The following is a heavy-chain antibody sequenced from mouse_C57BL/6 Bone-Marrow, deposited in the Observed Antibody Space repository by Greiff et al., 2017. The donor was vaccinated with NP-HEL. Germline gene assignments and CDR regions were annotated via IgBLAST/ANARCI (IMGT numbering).Heavy chain of an antibody. D-gene: IGHD2-3*01. Sequence: EVKLQESGGDLVKPGGSLKLSCAASGFTFSSYGMSWVRQTPDKRLEWVATISSGGSYTYYPDSVKGRFTISRDNAKNTLYLQMSSLKSEDTAMYYCARHDDGYYPYAMDYWGQGTSVTVSS. CDR3: ARHDDGYYPYAMDY. J-gene: IGHJ4*01. CDR1: GFTFSSYG. V-gene: IGHV5-6*01. CDR2: ISSGGSYT.